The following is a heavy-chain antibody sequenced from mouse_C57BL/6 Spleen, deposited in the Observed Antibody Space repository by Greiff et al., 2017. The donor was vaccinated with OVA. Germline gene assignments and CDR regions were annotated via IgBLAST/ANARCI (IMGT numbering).Heavy chain of an antibody. CDR3: ARAITTAYYCDD. CDR1: GYTFPDYS. V-gene: IGHV1-76*01. Sequence: VQLQQSGAELVRPGASVTLSCKASGYTFPDYSINWVKQRPGQGLEWIARIYPGSGNTYYNEKFKGKATLTAEKSSSTASMQLSSLTSEDSAVYVCARAITTAYYCDDWGQGTTLTVSS. D-gene: IGHD1-2*01. J-gene: IGHJ2*01. CDR2: IYPGSGNT.